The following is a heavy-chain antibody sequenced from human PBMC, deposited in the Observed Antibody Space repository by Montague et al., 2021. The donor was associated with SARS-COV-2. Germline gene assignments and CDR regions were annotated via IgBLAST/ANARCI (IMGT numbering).Heavy chain of an antibody. Sequence: SETLSLTCAVYVGSFSGYYWSWIRQPPGKGLEWIGEINHSGSTKYKPSLRSRITILVDTSKNQFSLKLSSVTAADTAVYYCARIGGGCNAPPGYWGQGTLVTVSS. CDR1: VGSFSGYY. CDR2: INHSGST. V-gene: IGHV4-34*01. D-gene: IGHD5-24*01. J-gene: IGHJ4*02. CDR3: ARIGGGCNAPPGY.